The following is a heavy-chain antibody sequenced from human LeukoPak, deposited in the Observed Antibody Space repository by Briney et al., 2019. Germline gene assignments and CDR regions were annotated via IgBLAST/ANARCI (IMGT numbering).Heavy chain of an antibody. CDR3: ARAEGHSSAYNYFFDY. D-gene: IGHD3-22*01. V-gene: IGHV1-69*05. CDR1: GGTFSSYA. Sequence: SVKVSCKASGGTFSSYAISWVRQAPGQGLEWMGGIIPMFGTANYAQKFQGRATITTDESTNTAYMELSSLRSEDTAVYYCARAEGHSSAYNYFFDYWGQGTLVTVSS. CDR2: IIPMFGTA. J-gene: IGHJ4*02.